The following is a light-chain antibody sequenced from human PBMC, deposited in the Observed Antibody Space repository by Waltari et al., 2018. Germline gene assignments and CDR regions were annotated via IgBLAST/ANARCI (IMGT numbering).Light chain of an antibody. J-gene: IGLJ3*02. V-gene: IGLV1-47*01. CDR3: AAWDDSLSGLV. Sequence: QCVLTQPPSASGTPGQKVTISCNVTSSNIGSNYGYWYQQLHGTAPKLRIFKNNQRPSGVPDRFSDSKSGTSASLAINGLRSEDEADYYCAAWDDSLSGLVLGGGTKVTVL. CDR2: KNN. CDR1: SSNIGSNY.